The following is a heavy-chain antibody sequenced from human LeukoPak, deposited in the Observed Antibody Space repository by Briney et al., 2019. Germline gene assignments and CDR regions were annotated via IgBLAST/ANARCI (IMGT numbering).Heavy chain of an antibody. V-gene: IGHV3-74*01. Sequence: GGCLRLSCEAAGFPFSNYWMQWVRQVPGKWLVWVSRINSDGSSRTYADSVKGRFTISRDNAKNRLYLQMNSLRAEDTAVYYCASSPSANYYDTSGALGYWGQGTLVTVSS. J-gene: IGHJ4*02. CDR3: ASSPSANYYDTSGALGY. CDR1: GFPFSNYW. CDR2: INSDGSSR. D-gene: IGHD3-22*01.